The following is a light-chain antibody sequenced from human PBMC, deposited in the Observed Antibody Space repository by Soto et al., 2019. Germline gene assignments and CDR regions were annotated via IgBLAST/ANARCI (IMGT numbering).Light chain of an antibody. V-gene: IGKV3-15*01. Sequence: LEMTQAQATLSLAPGERVTLSCEASESVSRNLAWYQQKPGQAPRLHIFEASTRATGIPARFSGSGSGTEFTLTITSLQSEDFAVYYCQQYNAWPRTFGQGTKVDIK. J-gene: IGKJ1*01. CDR3: QQYNAWPRT. CDR2: EAS. CDR1: ESVSRN.